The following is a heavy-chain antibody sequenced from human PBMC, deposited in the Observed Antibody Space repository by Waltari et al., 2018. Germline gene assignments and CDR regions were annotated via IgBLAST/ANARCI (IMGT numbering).Heavy chain of an antibody. CDR3: ARHPKATSSPYGRYYFDY. D-gene: IGHD3-10*01. J-gene: IGHJ4*02. CDR1: GYSISSGYY. CDR2: IYHSGST. V-gene: IGHV4-38-2*01. Sequence: QVQLQESGPGLVKPSETLSLTCAVSGYSISSGYYWGWIRQPPRRGREWIGSIYHSGSTYYNPSLKRRVTISVDTSKNQFSLKLSSVTAADTAVYYCARHPKATSSPYGRYYFDYWGQGTLVTVSS.